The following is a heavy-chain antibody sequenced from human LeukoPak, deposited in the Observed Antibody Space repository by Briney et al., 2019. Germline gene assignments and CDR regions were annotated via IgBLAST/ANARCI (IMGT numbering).Heavy chain of an antibody. D-gene: IGHD1-26*01. CDR2: IYSGGST. J-gene: IGHJ4*02. CDR1: GRSISSYY. Sequence: SETLSLTCIVSGRSISSYYWSWNRQPPGKGLEWVGYIYSGGSTNYNPSLKSRVTISVETSKNQFSLNVSSVTAADTAVYYCARISAYSGTYYWGQGSLVTVSS. V-gene: IGHV4-4*08. CDR3: ARISAYSGTYY.